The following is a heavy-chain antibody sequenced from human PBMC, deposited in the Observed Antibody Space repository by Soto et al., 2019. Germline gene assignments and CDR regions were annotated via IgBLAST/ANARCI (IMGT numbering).Heavy chain of an antibody. J-gene: IGHJ3*02. CDR3: ARARLRAVYAFDI. D-gene: IGHD5-12*01. CDR1: GGSVISVAYY. Sequence: LSLTCTVSGGSVISVAYYWTWIRQRPGKGLEWIGYIYYSGSTYYSPSLKSRLSISLDTSKNQFSLRLSSVTAADTAMYYCARARLRAVYAFDIWGQGTMVTVSS. CDR2: IYYSGST. V-gene: IGHV4-31*03.